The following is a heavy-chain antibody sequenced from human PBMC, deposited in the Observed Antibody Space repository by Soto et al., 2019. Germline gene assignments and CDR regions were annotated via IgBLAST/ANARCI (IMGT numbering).Heavy chain of an antibody. Sequence: EGSWRLSWAASGFILTNLWLHWVRQVPRNRLLWVSRLDTSGCSTSYGDSVKGRFTISRANDKNTVSQQFNSLSAEYAGVYYCAKDSWYFNFWRQRAQVTVS. V-gene: IGHV3-74*01. CDR2: LDTSGCST. CDR1: GFILTNLW. D-gene: IGHD1-1*01. CDR3: AKDSWYFNF. J-gene: IGHJ4*02.